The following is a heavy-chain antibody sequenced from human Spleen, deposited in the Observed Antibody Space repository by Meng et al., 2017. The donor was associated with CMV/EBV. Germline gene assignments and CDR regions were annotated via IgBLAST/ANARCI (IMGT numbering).Heavy chain of an antibody. D-gene: IGHD3-10*01. CDR1: GYKFIDYH. CDR2: INPNSGGT. V-gene: IGHV1-2*02. Sequence: ASVKVSCKASGYKFIDYHMHWVRQAPGQGLEWMGWINPNSGGTNYAQKFQGRVTMTRDTSISTAYMELSRLRSDDTAVYYCARDQSSYGMDVWGQGTTVTVSS. J-gene: IGHJ6*02. CDR3: ARDQSSYGMDV.